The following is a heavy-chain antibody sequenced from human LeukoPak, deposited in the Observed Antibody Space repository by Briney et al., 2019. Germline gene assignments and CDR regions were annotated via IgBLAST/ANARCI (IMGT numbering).Heavy chain of an antibody. CDR2: ISGSGGST. D-gene: IGHD3-22*01. Sequence: GGSLSLSCAASGFTFSSYAMSWVRQAPGKGLEWVSAISGSGGSTYYADSVKGRFTISRDNSKNTLYLQMNSLRAEDTAVYYCAKVRGRYYDSSGYKNYWGQGTLVTVSS. CDR3: AKVRGRYYDSSGYKNY. CDR1: GFTFSSYA. J-gene: IGHJ4*02. V-gene: IGHV3-23*01.